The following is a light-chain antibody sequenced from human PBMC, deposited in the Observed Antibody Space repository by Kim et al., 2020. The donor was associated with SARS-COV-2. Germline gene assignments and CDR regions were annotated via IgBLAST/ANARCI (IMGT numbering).Light chain of an antibody. Sequence: SPGERATLSGRASQSVSSNLAWYQQKPGQAPRLLIYGASTRATGIPARFSGSGSGTEFTLTISSLQSEDSAVYYCQQYNNWPPITFGQGTRLEIK. CDR3: QQYNNWPPIT. CDR2: GAS. J-gene: IGKJ5*01. CDR1: QSVSSN. V-gene: IGKV3-15*01.